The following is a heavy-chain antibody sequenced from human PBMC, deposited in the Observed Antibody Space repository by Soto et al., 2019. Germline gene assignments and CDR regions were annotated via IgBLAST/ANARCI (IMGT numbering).Heavy chain of an antibody. V-gene: IGHV1-2*04. CDR1: GYTFTGYH. J-gene: IGHJ5*02. CDR3: ARWVGASNWFDP. D-gene: IGHD1-26*01. CDR2: INTNTGDT. Sequence: QVQLVQSGAEVKEPGASVKVSCKTSGYTFTGYHIHWVRQAPGQGLEWTGWINTNTGDTNYAQKFQGWVTITRDTSINTAYVQLSRLTSDDTAVYYCARWVGASNWFDPWGQGTLVTVSS.